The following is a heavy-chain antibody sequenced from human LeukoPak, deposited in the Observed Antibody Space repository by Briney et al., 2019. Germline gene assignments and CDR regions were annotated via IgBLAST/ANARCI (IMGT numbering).Heavy chain of an antibody. Sequence: GGSLRLSCAASGFTFSSYAMSWVRQAPGKGLEWVSYISSSGSTIYYADSVKGRFTISRDNAKNSLYLQMNSLRAEDTAVYYCARSVGNYGDYLDYWGQGTLVTVSS. CDR3: ARSVGNYGDYLDY. J-gene: IGHJ4*02. CDR2: ISSSGSTI. D-gene: IGHD4-17*01. V-gene: IGHV3-48*04. CDR1: GFTFSSYA.